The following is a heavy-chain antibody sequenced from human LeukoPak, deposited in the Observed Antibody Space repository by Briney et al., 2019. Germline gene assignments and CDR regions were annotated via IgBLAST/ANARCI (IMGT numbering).Heavy chain of an antibody. CDR3: ARGGFYCGGDCYVDY. J-gene: IGHJ4*02. CDR1: GGSFSGYY. V-gene: IGHV4-34*01. D-gene: IGHD2-21*02. Sequence: SETLSLSCAVYGGSFSGYYWSWIRQPPVKGLEWIGEINHSGSTNYNPSLKSRVTISVDTSKNQFSLRLSSVTAADTAVYYCARGGFYCGGDCYVDYWGQGTLVTVSS. CDR2: INHSGST.